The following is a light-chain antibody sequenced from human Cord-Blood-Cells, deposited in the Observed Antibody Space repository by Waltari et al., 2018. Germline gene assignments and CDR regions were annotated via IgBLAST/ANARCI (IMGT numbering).Light chain of an antibody. V-gene: IGLV2-14*03. J-gene: IGLJ1*01. CDR1: SSDVGGYNY. Sequence: QSALTQPASVSGSPGQSITISCTGTSSDVGGYNYVSCYQQHPGKAPNLMLYDVSNRPSGVSNRFSGSKSGNTASLTISGLQAEDEADYYCSSYTSSSTYVFGTGTKVTVL. CDR2: DVS. CDR3: SSYTSSSTYV.